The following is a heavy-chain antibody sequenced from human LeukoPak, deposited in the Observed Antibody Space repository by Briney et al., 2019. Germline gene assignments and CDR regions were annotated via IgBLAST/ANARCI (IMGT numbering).Heavy chain of an antibody. CDR1: GFTFSSYS. CDR2: ISSSSSYI. CDR3: ARVVDSSSWHDAFDI. D-gene: IGHD6-13*01. J-gene: IGHJ3*02. Sequence: PGGSLRLSCAASGFTFSSYSVNWVRQAPGKGLEWDSSISSSSSYIYYADSVKGRFTISRDNAKNSLYLQMNSLRAEDTAVYYCARVVDSSSWHDAFDIWGQGTMVTVSS. V-gene: IGHV3-21*01.